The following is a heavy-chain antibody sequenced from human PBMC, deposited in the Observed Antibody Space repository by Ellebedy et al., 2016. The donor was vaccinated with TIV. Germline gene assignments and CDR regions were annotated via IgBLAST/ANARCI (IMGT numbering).Heavy chain of an antibody. Sequence: GESLKISCAASGFTFSSYGMHWVRQAPGKGLAWVAVISYDGSNKYYADSVKGRFTISRDNSKNTLYLQMNSLRAEDTAVYYWARAMRGGRIKAAGVDYWGQGTLVTVSS. CDR3: ARAMRGGRIKAAGVDY. CDR2: ISYDGSNK. J-gene: IGHJ4*02. V-gene: IGHV3-30*03. CDR1: GFTFSSYG. D-gene: IGHD6-13*01.